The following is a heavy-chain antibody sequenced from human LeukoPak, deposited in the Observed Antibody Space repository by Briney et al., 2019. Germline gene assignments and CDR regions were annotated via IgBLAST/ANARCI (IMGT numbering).Heavy chain of an antibody. CDR2: INHSGST. Sequence: SETLSLTCAVYGGSFSGYYWSWIRQPPGKGLEWIGEINHSGSTYYNPSLKSRVTISVDTSKNQFSLKLSSVTAADTAVYYCAIAVAEFYYYYYMDVWGKGTTVTISS. J-gene: IGHJ6*03. D-gene: IGHD6-19*01. CDR3: AIAVAEFYYYYYMDV. V-gene: IGHV4-34*01. CDR1: GGSFSGYY.